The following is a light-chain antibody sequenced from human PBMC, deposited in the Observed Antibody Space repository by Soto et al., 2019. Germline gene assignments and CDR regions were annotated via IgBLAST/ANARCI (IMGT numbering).Light chain of an antibody. CDR2: GAS. V-gene: IGKV3-20*01. J-gene: IGKJ5*01. CDR1: QSVSSSY. Sequence: EIVLTQSPGTLSLSPGERATLSCRASQSVSSSYLAWYQQKPGQAPRLLFYGASSRATGIPDRFSGSGSGTDFTLTIARLEPEDFAVYYCQEYHGSPVTFGLGTRLEIK. CDR3: QEYHGSPVT.